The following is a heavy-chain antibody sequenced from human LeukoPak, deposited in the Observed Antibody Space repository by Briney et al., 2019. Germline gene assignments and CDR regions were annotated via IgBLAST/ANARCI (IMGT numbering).Heavy chain of an antibody. V-gene: IGHV3-33*01. D-gene: IGHD6-13*01. Sequence: GGSLRLSCTASGFTFSAYGMHWVRQAPGKGLEWVAVIWFDGSNKYYADSVKGRFTISRDNSKNTLYLQMNSLRAEDTAVYYCASAAGPFDNWGQGTLVTVSS. CDR3: ASAAGPFDN. J-gene: IGHJ4*02. CDR1: GFTFSAYG. CDR2: IWFDGSNK.